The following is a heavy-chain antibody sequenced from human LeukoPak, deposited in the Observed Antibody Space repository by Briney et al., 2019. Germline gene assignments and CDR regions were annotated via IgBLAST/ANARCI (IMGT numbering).Heavy chain of an antibody. Sequence: GGSLRLSCAASGFTFSSYGMHWVRQAPGKGLEWVAFIRYDGSNKYYADSVKGRFTISRDNSKNTLYLQMNSLRAEDTAVYYCAKPLRLLLPIDYWGQGTLVTVSS. CDR3: AKPLRLLLPIDY. CDR2: IRYDGSNK. D-gene: IGHD3-22*01. J-gene: IGHJ4*02. V-gene: IGHV3-30*02. CDR1: GFTFSSYG.